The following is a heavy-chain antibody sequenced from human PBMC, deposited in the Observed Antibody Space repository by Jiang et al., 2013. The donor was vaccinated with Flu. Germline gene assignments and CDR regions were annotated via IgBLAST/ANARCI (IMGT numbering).Heavy chain of an antibody. CDR1: GGSISSSSYY. Sequence: TVSGGSISSSSYYWGWIRQPPGKGLEWIGSIYYSGSTYYNPSLKSRVTISVDTSKNQFSLKLSSVTATDTAVYYCARPGRGSSWYFDYWGQGTLVTVSS. V-gene: IGHV4-39*01. D-gene: IGHD6-13*01. CDR3: ARPGRGSSWYFDY. J-gene: IGHJ4*02. CDR2: IYYSGST.